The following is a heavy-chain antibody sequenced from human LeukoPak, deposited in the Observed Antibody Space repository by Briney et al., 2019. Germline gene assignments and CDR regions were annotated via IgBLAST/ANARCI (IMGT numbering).Heavy chain of an antibody. Sequence: SETLSLTCTVSGGSISSSSYYCGWIRQPPGKWLEWIGSIYYSGSTYSNPYLKSRVTISVDTSKNQFSLKLSSVTAADTAVYYCARQGPMVRGQGDGYFQHWGQGTLVTVSS. V-gene: IGHV4-39*01. D-gene: IGHD3-10*01. CDR1: GGSISSSSYY. J-gene: IGHJ1*01. CDR2: IYYSGST. CDR3: ARQGPMVRGQGDGYFQH.